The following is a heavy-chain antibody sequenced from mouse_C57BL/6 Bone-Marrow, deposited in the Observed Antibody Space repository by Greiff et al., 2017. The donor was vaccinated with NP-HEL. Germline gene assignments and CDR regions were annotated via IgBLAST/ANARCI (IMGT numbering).Heavy chain of an antibody. J-gene: IGHJ2*01. Sequence: QVQLQQSGAELARPGASVKLSCKASGYTFTSYGISWVKQRTGQGLEWIGEIYPRSGNTYYTEKFKGKATLTADKSASTAYMELRSLTSEDSAVYFCARWGGSSPYYFDYWGQGTTLTVSS. D-gene: IGHD1-1*01. CDR2: IYPRSGNT. V-gene: IGHV1-81*01. CDR3: ARWGGSSPYYFDY. CDR1: GYTFTSYG.